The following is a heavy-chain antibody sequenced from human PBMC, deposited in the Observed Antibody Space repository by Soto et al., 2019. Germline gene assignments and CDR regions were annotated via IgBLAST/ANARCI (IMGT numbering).Heavy chain of an antibody. CDR1: GFTFRNYA. Sequence: PGGSLRLSCEGSGFTFRNYAMSWVRQAPGKGLEWVAGISDTGGNTYYVDSVKGRLTISRDNSKNTLYLQMNSLRAEDTAIYYCAKDRRYNWNPSPVCFDPWGQGTLVTVSS. CDR2: ISDTGGNT. CDR3: AKDRRYNWNPSPVCFDP. D-gene: IGHD1-20*01. J-gene: IGHJ5*02. V-gene: IGHV3-23*01.